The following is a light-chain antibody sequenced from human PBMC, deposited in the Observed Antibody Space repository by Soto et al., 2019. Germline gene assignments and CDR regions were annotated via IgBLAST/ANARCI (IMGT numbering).Light chain of an antibody. CDR2: WAS. CDR3: QQYYSTPRT. Sequence: DIVMTQSPDSLAVSLGERTTINCKSGQSGXYSSNNKNYLAWYQQKLGQPPKLFIYWASSRESGVPDRFSGSGSGTDFTLTISSLQAEDVAVYYCQQYYSTPRTFGQGTKVDIK. V-gene: IGKV4-1*01. CDR1: QSGXYSSNNKNY. J-gene: IGKJ1*01.